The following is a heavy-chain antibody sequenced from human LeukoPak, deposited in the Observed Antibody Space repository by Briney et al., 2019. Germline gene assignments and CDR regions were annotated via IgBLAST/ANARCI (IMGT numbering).Heavy chain of an antibody. CDR2: ISYDGSNK. CDR1: GFTFDDYA. V-gene: IGHV3-30*03. CDR3: ARDSLRTALYYMDV. Sequence: GGSLRLSCAASGFTFDDYAMHWVRQAPGKGLEWVAVISYDGSNKYYADSVKGRFTISRDNSKNSLYLQMNSLRAADTAVYYCARDSLRTALYYMDVWGKGTTVTVSS. J-gene: IGHJ6*03.